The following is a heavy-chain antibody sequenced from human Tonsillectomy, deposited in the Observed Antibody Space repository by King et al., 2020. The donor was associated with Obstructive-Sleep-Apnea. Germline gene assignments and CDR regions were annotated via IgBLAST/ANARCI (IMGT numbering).Heavy chain of an antibody. J-gene: IGHJ4*02. CDR3: ARILTDIVVVPAGHYFDY. CDR1: GFSLSNARMG. CDR2: IFSNDGK. V-gene: IGHV2-26*01. Sequence: VTLKESGPVLVKPTETLTLTCTVSGFSLSNARMGVSWIRQPPGKALEWLAHIFSNDGKSYSTFLKSRLTISKDTSQSQVVLTMTNMDPVDTATYYCARILTDIVVVPAGHYFDYWGQGTLVTVSS. D-gene: IGHD2-2*01.